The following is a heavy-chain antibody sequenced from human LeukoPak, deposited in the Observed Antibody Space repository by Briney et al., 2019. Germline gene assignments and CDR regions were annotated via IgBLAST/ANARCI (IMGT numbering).Heavy chain of an antibody. Sequence: SETLSLTCTVSGGSISSYYWSWIRQPPGKGLEWIGYIYYSGSTNYNPSLKSRVTISVDTSKNQFSLKLSSVTAADTAVYYCARVSGKSGYDPCSDYWGQGTLVTVSS. D-gene: IGHD5-12*01. J-gene: IGHJ4*02. CDR2: IYYSGST. CDR3: ARVSGKSGYDPCSDY. CDR1: GGSISSYY. V-gene: IGHV4-59*01.